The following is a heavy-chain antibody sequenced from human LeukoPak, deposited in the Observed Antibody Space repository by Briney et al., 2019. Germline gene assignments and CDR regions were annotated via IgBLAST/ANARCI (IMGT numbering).Heavy chain of an antibody. CDR1: GYTFTSYC. Sequence: GASVKVSCKASGYTFTSYCMHWVRQAPGQGLEWMGIINPSGGSTSYAQKFQGRVTMTRDTSTSTVYMELSSLRSEDTAVYYCARAWLRITMVRGVSHFDYWGQGTLVTVSS. D-gene: IGHD3-10*01. V-gene: IGHV1-46*01. J-gene: IGHJ4*02. CDR2: INPSGGST. CDR3: ARAWLRITMVRGVSHFDY.